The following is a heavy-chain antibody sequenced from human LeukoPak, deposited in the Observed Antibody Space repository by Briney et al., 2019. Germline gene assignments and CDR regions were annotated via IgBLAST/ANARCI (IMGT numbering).Heavy chain of an antibody. CDR1: GFTFSSYE. CDR2: ISSSGSTI. Sequence: AGGSLRLSCAASGFTFSSYEMNWVRQAPGKGLEWVSYISSSGSTIYYADSVKGRFTISRDNSKNTLYLQMNSLRAEDTAVYYCAKTKISGWRVYYYMDVWGKGTTVTVSS. J-gene: IGHJ6*03. V-gene: IGHV3-48*03. D-gene: IGHD6-19*01. CDR3: AKTKISGWRVYYYMDV.